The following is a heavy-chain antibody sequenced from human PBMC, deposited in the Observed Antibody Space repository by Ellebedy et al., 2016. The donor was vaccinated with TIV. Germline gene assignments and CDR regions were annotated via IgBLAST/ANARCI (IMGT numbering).Heavy chain of an antibody. CDR2: INSDGSDT. CDR1: GFIFSGYW. CDR3: AAVQYWEAVFDM. J-gene: IGHJ3*02. Sequence: PGGSLRLSCAVSGFIFSGYWMHWVRQAPGKGLVWVSRINSDGSDTAYADSVRGRFTISRDNAKNTLYLQMNSLRAEDTAVYYCAAVQYWEAVFDMWGQGTMVTVSS. V-gene: IGHV3-74*01. D-gene: IGHD2-8*02.